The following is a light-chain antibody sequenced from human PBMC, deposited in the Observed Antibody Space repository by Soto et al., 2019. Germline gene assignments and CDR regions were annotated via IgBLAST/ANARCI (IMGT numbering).Light chain of an antibody. CDR2: GAF. CDR3: QQYNNWPYT. J-gene: IGKJ2*01. Sequence: EIVMTQSPATLSVSPGERATLSCRASQSVSRNLAWDQQKPGQAPRPLIYGAFTRATGIPARFSGSGSVTEFTLTISSLQSEDFAVYYCQQYNNWPYTFGQGTKLESK. CDR1: QSVSRN. V-gene: IGKV3-15*01.